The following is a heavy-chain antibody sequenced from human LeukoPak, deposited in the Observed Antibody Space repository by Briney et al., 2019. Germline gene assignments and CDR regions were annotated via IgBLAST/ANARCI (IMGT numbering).Heavy chain of an antibody. CDR1: GFTFDDCY. V-gene: IGHV3-11*01. D-gene: IGHD3-22*01. Sequence: PGGSLRLSCAASGFTFDDCYMAWIRQAPGKGLEWVAYISSGGSTIFYADAVKGRFTISRDNAKKSLYLQMNGLRAEDTAVYYCARGYYNPSGKNWFDPWGQGTQVTVSS. CDR3: ARGYYNPSGKNWFDP. CDR2: ISSGGSTI. J-gene: IGHJ5*02.